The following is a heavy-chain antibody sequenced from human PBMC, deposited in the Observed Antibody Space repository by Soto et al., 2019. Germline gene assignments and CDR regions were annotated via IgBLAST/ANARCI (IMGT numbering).Heavy chain of an antibody. CDR2: IIPLYGTG. CDR1: GSSLSNYA. D-gene: IGHD3-3*01. J-gene: IGHJ6*02. Sequence: GASVKVSCKASGSSLSNYAINWVRQAPGQRLEWMGGIIPLYGTGNYAPDLQDRVTFTADKATSTAYMELSSLRSEDTAVYYCARDSPPGAPWSGPLHGMDVWGQGTTVTVSS. V-gene: IGHV1-69*06. CDR3: ARDSPPGAPWSGPLHGMDV.